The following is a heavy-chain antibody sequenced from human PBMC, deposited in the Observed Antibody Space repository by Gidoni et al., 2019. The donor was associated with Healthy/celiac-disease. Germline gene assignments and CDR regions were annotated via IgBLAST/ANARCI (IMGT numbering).Heavy chain of an antibody. CDR1: GFTFSSYA. CDR3: ATISAYYYDSSGSGGAFDI. CDR2: ISSNGGST. Sequence: EVQLVESGGGLVQPGGSLRLSCAASGFTFSSYAMHWVHQAPGTGLEYVSAISSNGGSTYYANSVKGRFTISRDNSKNTLYLQMGSLRAEDMAVYYCATISAYYYDSSGSGGAFDIWGQGTMVTVSS. V-gene: IGHV3-64*01. D-gene: IGHD3-22*01. J-gene: IGHJ3*02.